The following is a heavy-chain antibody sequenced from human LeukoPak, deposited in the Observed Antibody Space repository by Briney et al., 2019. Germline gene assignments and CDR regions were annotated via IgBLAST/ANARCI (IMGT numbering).Heavy chain of an antibody. J-gene: IGHJ5*02. CDR2: ISWNSGSI. CDR3: AEREGNDYVWGSYQT. CDR1: GFTFDDYA. V-gene: IGHV3-9*01. Sequence: GGSLRLSCAASGFTFDDYAMHWVRQAPGKGLEWVSGISWNSGSIGYADSVKGRFTISRDNAKNSLYLQMNSLRAEDTALYYCAEREGNDYVWGSYQTWGQGTLVTVSS. D-gene: IGHD3-16*02.